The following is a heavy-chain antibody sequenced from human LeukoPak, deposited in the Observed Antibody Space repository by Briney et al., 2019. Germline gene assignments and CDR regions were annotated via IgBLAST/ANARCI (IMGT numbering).Heavy chain of an antibody. J-gene: IGHJ4*02. CDR2: ISYDGSNK. D-gene: IGHD3-10*01. V-gene: IGHV3-30*04. CDR3: ARERPPDYYGSGSYYFDY. CDR1: GFTFSSYA. Sequence: GGSLRLSCAASGFTFSSYAMHWVRQAPGKGLGWVAVISYDGSNKYYADSVKGRFTISRDNSKNTLYLQMNSLRAEDTAVYYCARERPPDYYGSGSYYFDYWGQGTLVTVSS.